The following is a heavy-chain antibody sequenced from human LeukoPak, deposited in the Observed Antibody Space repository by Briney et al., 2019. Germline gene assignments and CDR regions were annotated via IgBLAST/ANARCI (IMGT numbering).Heavy chain of an antibody. CDR1: GGSISSYY. V-gene: IGHV4-59*08. CDR3: ASLDTTVTLFDY. Sequence: SETLSLTCTVSGGSISSYYWSWIRQPPGKGLEWIGYIYHSGSTNYNPSLKSRVTISVDTSKNQFSLKLSSVTAADTAVYYCASLDTTVTLFDYWGQGTLVTVSS. D-gene: IGHD4-17*01. CDR2: IYHSGST. J-gene: IGHJ4*02.